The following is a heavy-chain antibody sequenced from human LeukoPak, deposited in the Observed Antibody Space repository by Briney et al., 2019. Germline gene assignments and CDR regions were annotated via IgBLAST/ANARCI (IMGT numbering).Heavy chain of an antibody. V-gene: IGHV4-4*07. CDR1: GGSISSYY. CDR3: ARALDQYNNSYMDV. D-gene: IGHD1/OR15-1a*01. Sequence: SETLSLTCTVSGGSISSYYWSWIRQPAGKGLEWIGRIYTSGSTNYNPSLKSRVTMSVDTSKNQFSLKLSSVTAADTAVYYRARALDQYNNSYMDVWGKGTTVTVSS. CDR2: IYTSGST. J-gene: IGHJ6*03.